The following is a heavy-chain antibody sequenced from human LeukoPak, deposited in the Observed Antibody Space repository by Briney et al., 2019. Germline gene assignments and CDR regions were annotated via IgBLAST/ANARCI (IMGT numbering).Heavy chain of an antibody. CDR2: ISSSSSYI. CDR3: ARAKAAATRIRTLDY. CDR1: GFTFSSYS. D-gene: IGHD6-13*01. V-gene: IGHV3-21*01. Sequence: GGSLRLSCAASGFTFSSYSMNWVRQAPGKGLEWVSSISSSSSYIYYADSVKGRFTISRDNAKNSLYLQMNSLRAEDTAVYYCARAKAAATRIRTLDYWGQGTLVTVSS. J-gene: IGHJ4*02.